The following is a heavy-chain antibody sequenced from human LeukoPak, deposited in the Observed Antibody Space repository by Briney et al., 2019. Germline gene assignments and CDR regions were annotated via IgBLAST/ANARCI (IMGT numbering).Heavy chain of an antibody. CDR1: GGTISSYY. Sequence: PSETLSLTCTVSGGTISSYYWSWIRQPAGKGLEWIGRIYTSGSTNYNPSLKSRVTMSVDTSKNQFSLQLSSVTAADTAVYYCAGKPLPDWSGGSCYESGIYYWGQGTPVTVSS. D-gene: IGHD2-15*01. CDR3: AGKPLPDWSGGSCYESGIYY. CDR2: IYTSGST. J-gene: IGHJ6*01. V-gene: IGHV4-4*07.